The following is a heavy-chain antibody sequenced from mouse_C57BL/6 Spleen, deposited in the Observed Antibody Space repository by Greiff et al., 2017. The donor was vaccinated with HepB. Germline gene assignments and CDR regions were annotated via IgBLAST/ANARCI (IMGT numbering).Heavy chain of an antibody. Sequence: VQLQQSGPELVKPGDSVKISCKASGYSFTGYFMNWVMQSHGKSLEWIGRINPYNGDTFYNQKFKGKATLTVDKSSSTAHMELRSLTSEDSAVYYCARSGDYDGDYAMDYWGQGTSVTVSS. V-gene: IGHV1-20*01. CDR3: ARSGDYDGDYAMDY. D-gene: IGHD2-4*01. CDR2: INPYNGDT. J-gene: IGHJ4*01. CDR1: GYSFTGYF.